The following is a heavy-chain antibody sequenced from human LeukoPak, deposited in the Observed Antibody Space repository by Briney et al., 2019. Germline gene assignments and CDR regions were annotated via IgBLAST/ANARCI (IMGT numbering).Heavy chain of an antibody. CDR2: ISGSGGTT. Sequence: GGSLRLSCAASGFTFSGSSMSWVRQAPGKGLEWVSGISGSGGTTRHADSVKGRFTISRDNSKNTLYLQMNSLRAEDTAVYYCAKDRGIVVVPTLFDYWGQGTLVTVSS. CDR3: AKDRGIVVVPTLFDY. CDR1: GFTFSGSS. V-gene: IGHV3-23*01. J-gene: IGHJ4*02. D-gene: IGHD2-2*01.